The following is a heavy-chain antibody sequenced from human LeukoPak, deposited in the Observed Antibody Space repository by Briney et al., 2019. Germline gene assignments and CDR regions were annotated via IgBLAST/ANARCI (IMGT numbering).Heavy chain of an antibody. V-gene: IGHV4-59*01. D-gene: IGHD3-10*01. J-gene: IGHJ6*04. CDR2: IYYSGST. Sequence: SETLSLTCTVSGGSISSYYWSWIRQPPGKGLGWIGYIYYSGSTNYNPSLESRVTISVDTSKNQISLKLSSVTAADTAVYYCARGNYYYGSGSYWNYYYGMDVWGKGTTVTVSS. CDR1: GGSISSYY. CDR3: ARGNYYYGSGSYWNYYYGMDV.